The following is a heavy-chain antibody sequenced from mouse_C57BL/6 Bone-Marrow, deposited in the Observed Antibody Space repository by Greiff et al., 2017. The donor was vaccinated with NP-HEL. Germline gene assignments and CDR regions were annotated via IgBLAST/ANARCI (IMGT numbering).Heavy chain of an antibody. CDR2: IDPSDSET. CDR3: ARPYYYGRLWYFDV. J-gene: IGHJ1*03. D-gene: IGHD1-1*01. CDR1: GYTFTSYW. Sequence: VKLQQPGAELVRPGSSVKLSCKASGYTFTSYWMHWVKQRPIQGLEWIGNIDPSDSETHYNQKFKDKATLTVDKSSSTAYMQLSSLTSEDSAVYYCARPYYYGRLWYFDVWGTGTTVTVSS. V-gene: IGHV1-52*01.